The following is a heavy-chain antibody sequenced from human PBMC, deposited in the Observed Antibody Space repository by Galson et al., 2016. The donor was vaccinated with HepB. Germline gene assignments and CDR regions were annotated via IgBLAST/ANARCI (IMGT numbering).Heavy chain of an antibody. D-gene: IGHD5-12*01. J-gene: IGHJ3*02. Sequence: SLRLSCAASGFTFSDYYMSWIRQAPGKGLEWVSYISISSSYTNYADSVKGRFTISRDNAKNSVYLQMNSLRAEDTAVYYCARNRGYSGDDAFDSWGQGTMVTVSS. CDR1: GFTFSDYY. V-gene: IGHV3-11*03. CDR2: ISISSSYT. CDR3: ARNRGYSGDDAFDS.